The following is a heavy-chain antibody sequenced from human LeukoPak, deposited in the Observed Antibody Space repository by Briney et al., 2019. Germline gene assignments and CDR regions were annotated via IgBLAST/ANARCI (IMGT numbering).Heavy chain of an antibody. CDR1: GFTFSSYG. CDR3: AKESEYVEDLMDV. V-gene: IGHV3-30*18. Sequence: GGSLRLSCAASGFTFSSYGMHWVRQAPGKGLEWVAVISYDGSNKYYADSVKGRFTISRDNSKNTLYLQMNSLRAEDTAVYYCAKESEYVEDLMDVWGQGTTVTVSS. J-gene: IGHJ6*02. D-gene: IGHD1-1*01. CDR2: ISYDGSNK.